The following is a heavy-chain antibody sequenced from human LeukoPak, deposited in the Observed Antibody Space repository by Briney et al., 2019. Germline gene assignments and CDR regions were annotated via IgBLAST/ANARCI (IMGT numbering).Heavy chain of an antibody. CDR2: INPNSGGT. J-gene: IGHJ4*02. Sequence: GASVKVSCKASGYTFTGYYMHWVRQAPGQGLEWMGRINPNSGGTNYAQKFQGRVTMTRDTSISTAYMELSRLRSDDTAVYYCARETIFGVVIIDYWGQGTLVTVSS. D-gene: IGHD3-3*01. CDR3: ARETIFGVVIIDY. CDR1: GYTFTGYY. V-gene: IGHV1-2*06.